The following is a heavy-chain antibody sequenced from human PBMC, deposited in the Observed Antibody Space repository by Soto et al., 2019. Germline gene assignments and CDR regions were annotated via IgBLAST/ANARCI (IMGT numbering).Heavy chain of an antibody. D-gene: IGHD2-15*01. CDR1: GGTFSSYA. Sequence: QVQLVQSGAEVKKPGSSVKVSCQASGGTFSSYAISWVRQAPGQGLEWMGGIIPIFGTANYAQKFQGRVTITADESTSTAYMELSSLRSEDTAVYYCARIECGGSCYSYYYGMDVWVQGTTVNVSS. J-gene: IGHJ6*02. CDR2: IIPIFGTA. CDR3: ARIECGGSCYSYYYGMDV. V-gene: IGHV1-69*01.